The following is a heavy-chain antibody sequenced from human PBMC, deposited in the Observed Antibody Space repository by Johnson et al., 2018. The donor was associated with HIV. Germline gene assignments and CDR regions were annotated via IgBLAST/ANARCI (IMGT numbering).Heavy chain of an antibody. CDR1: GFTFSGYP. D-gene: IGHD5-12*01. Sequence: QVQLVESGGGVVQPGGSLRLSCAASGFTFSGYPMHWVRQAPGKGLEWVAVISYDGSNKYYADSVKGRFTISRDNSKNTVFLQMNSLRAEDTALYYCARRDGFDYGNAFDIWGQGTMVTASS. CDR3: ARRDGFDYGNAFDI. V-gene: IGHV3-30*04. J-gene: IGHJ3*02. CDR2: ISYDGSNK.